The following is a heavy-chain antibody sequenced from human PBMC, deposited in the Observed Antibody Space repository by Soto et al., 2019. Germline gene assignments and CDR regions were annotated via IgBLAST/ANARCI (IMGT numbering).Heavy chain of an antibody. CDR1: GYMFNSYG. Sequence: QVRLVQSGAEVKKRGASVKVSCKASGYMFNSYGMSWLRQAPGQGLEWIVWISGYNGKTDLAQKFQGRVTMTTGASQGSVYIELTSRRVADTALYYCARDETYTAGRYFEHWGQGTLVTVPS. V-gene: IGHV1-18*01. J-gene: IGHJ4*02. D-gene: IGHD6-19*01. CDR2: ISGYNGKT. CDR3: ARDETYTAGRYFEH.